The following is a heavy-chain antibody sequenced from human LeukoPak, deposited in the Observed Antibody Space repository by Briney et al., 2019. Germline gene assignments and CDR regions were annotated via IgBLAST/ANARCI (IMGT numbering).Heavy chain of an antibody. CDR2: MYISESN. CDR3: ARLTYDSSGHEY. CDR1: VGSISSSY. D-gene: IGHD3-22*01. V-gene: IGHV4-4*07. J-gene: IGHJ4*02. Sequence: SETLSLTCTVSVGSISSSYWTWIPQPAGKGLEWIGRMYISESNNYNASLKSCVTMSLDTSKNQLYMNLTSVTAADTAVYYCARLTYDSSGHEYWGQGTVVTVSS.